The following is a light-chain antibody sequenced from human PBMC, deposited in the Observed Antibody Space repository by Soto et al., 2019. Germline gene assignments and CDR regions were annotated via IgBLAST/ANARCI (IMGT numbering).Light chain of an antibody. Sequence: EIVLTQSPGTLSLSPGERSTLSCWASQSVSSSYLALYQQKPGLAPRLLIYDASSRATGIPDRFSGSGSGTDFTLTISRLEPEDFAVYYCQQYGSSPTFGQGTRLEI. CDR3: QQYGSSPT. CDR1: QSVSSSY. CDR2: DAS. V-gene: IGKV3D-20*01. J-gene: IGKJ5*01.